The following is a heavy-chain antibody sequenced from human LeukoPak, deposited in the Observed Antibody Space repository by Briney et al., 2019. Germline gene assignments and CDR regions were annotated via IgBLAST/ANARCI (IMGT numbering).Heavy chain of an antibody. Sequence: GGSLRLSCAASGFTLSDHWVYWVRQAPGEGLVWVSRINGDGSGTSHADSVKGRFTISRDSAKNTVYLQMNSLRVEDTAVYYCTRYFRYVAFDIWGPGTTVTVSS. CDR3: TRYFRYVAFDI. CDR1: GFTLSDHW. J-gene: IGHJ3*02. D-gene: IGHD2/OR15-2a*01. CDR2: INGDGSGT. V-gene: IGHV3-74*01.